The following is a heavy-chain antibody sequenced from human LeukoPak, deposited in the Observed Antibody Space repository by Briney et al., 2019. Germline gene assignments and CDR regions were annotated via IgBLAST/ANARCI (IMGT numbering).Heavy chain of an antibody. CDR3: AKDSYYDSSGYYDPHLFDY. CDR2: ISGSGGST. D-gene: IGHD3-22*01. V-gene: IGHV3-23*01. Sequence: PGGSLRLSCAASGFTFSSYAMSWVRQAPGKGLEWVSAISGSGGSTYYADSVKGRFTISRDNSKNTLYLQMNSLRAEDTAVYYCAKDSYYDSSGYYDPHLFDYWGQGTLVTVSS. J-gene: IGHJ4*02. CDR1: GFTFSSYA.